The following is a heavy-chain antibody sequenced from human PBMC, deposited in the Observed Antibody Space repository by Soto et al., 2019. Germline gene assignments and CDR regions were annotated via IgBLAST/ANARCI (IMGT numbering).Heavy chain of an antibody. D-gene: IGHD6-13*01. CDR3: ARASWTVAGTVTYDY. CDR2: IYSGST. J-gene: IGHJ4*02. V-gene: IGHV4-59*01. CDR1: GGSISSYY. Sequence: QVQLQESGPGLVKSSETLSLTCTVSGGSISSYYWTWIRQSPGKGLEWIGYIYSGSTNYNPSLKSRVTISVDTSNEQFSLHLISVTAADKAVYYCARASWTVAGTVTYDYWGQGTLVTVSS.